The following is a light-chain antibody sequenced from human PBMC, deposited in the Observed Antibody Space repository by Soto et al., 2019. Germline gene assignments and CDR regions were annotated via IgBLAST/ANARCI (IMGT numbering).Light chain of an antibody. CDR1: QDISNY. Sequence: DIQMTQSPSSLSASVGDRVTITCQASQDISNYVNWYQQKPGKAPKLLIYDASNLETGVPSRFSGSGSGTDFSCTISSLQPEDIATYYCQQYGKAFGPGTKVDIK. V-gene: IGKV1-33*01. CDR3: QQYGKA. CDR2: DAS. J-gene: IGKJ3*01.